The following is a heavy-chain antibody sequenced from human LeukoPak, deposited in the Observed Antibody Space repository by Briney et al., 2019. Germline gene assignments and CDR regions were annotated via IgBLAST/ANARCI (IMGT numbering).Heavy chain of an antibody. D-gene: IGHD5-24*01. CDR1: GFTFSSYG. CDR2: ISYDGSNK. CDR3: AKGSFEEEMATIPGCFDL. V-gene: IGHV3-30*18. J-gene: IGHJ2*01. Sequence: PGRSLRLSCAASGFTFSSYGMHWVRQAPGKGLEWVAVISYDGSNKYYADSVKGRFTISRDNSKNTLYLQMNSLRAEDTAVYYCAKGSFEEEMATIPGCFDLWGRGTLVTVSS.